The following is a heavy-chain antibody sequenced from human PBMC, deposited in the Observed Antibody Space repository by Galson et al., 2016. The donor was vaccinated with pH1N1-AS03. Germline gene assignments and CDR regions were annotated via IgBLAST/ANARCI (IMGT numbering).Heavy chain of an antibody. CDR2: VYYTGAT. J-gene: IGHJ6*01. CDR1: GDSITSYY. D-gene: IGHD6-13*01. Sequence: LSLTCTVSGDSITSYYWSWTRQPPGEGLEWIAYVYYTGATSYNPSLKSRVTISLDTSKSQFSLKLSSVTAADTAVYYCARFRSSWTFYYGLDVWGQGVMVTVSS. CDR3: ARFRSSWTFYYGLDV. V-gene: IGHV4-59*01.